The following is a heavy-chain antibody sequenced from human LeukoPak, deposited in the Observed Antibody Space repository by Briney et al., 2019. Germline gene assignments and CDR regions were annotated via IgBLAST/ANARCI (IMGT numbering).Heavy chain of an antibody. J-gene: IGHJ4*02. V-gene: IGHV1-2*02. CDR3: ARDQSGSSGYSDY. CDR2: INPNSGGT. D-gene: IGHD3-22*01. CDR1: GYTFTGYY. Sequence: ASVKVSCKASGYTFTGYYMHWVRQAPGQGLEWMGWINPNSGGTNYAQKFQGRVTMTRDTSISTAYMELSRLRSDDTAVYYGARDQSGSSGYSDYWGQGTLVTVSS.